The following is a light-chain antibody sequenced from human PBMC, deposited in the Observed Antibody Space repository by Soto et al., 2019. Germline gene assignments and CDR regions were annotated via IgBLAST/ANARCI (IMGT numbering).Light chain of an antibody. CDR2: GNS. CDR1: SSNIGAGQD. J-gene: IGLJ1*01. CDR3: QSYGTGLTGLYV. V-gene: IGLV1-40*01. Sequence: QSVLTQPPSVSGAPGQRVTISCIGSSSNIGAGQDVHWYQQLPGTAPKLLIDGNSNRPSGVPDRFSVSKSGASASLTITGLRPEDEGEDFCQSYGTGLTGLYVVGTGTKVTVL.